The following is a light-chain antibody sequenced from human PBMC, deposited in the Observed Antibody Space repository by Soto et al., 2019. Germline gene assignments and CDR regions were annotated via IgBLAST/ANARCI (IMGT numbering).Light chain of an antibody. CDR2: AAS. CDR1: QSISSY. V-gene: IGKV1-39*01. Sequence: DIQMTQSPSSLSASVGDRVTITCRASQSISSYLNWYQQKPGKAPKLLIYAASSLQSGVPSRFSGSGSGTDFTPTISSLQPEDFATYYCQQSYSTPPTFGQGTKPEIK. J-gene: IGKJ2*01. CDR3: QQSYSTPPT.